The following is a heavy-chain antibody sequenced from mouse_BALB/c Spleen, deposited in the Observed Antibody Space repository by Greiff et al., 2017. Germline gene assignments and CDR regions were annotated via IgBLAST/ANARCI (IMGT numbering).Heavy chain of an antibody. J-gene: IGHJ2*01. CDR3: ARDSSDDDGDY. V-gene: IGHV7-3*02. CDR1: GFTFTDYY. D-gene: IGHD2-4*01. Sequence: EVMLVESGGGLVQPGGSLRLSCATSGFTFTDYYMSWVRQPPGKALEWLGFIRNKANGYTTEYSASVKGRFTISRDNSQSILYLQMNTLRAEDSATYYCARDSSDDDGDYWGQGTTLTVSS. CDR2: IRNKANGYTT.